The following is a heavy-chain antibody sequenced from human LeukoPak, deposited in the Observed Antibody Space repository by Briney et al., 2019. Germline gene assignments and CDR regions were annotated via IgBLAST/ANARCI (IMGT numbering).Heavy chain of an antibody. CDR1: GYSLATSW. CDR3: AGHGKTGYSNSHFDY. Sequence: GEVLKISCKGSGYSLATSWIVWVRQMPGKGLEWMGIIYSGDSDTRYSPSFQGQVTISADKSISTAYLQWRSLKASDTAIYYCAGHGKTGYSNSHFDYWGQGTLVTVSS. D-gene: IGHD6-13*01. V-gene: IGHV5-51*01. J-gene: IGHJ4*02. CDR2: IYSGDSDT.